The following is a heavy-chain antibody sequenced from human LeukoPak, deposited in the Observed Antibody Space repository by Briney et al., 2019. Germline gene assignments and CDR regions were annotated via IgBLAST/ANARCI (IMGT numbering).Heavy chain of an antibody. Sequence: PGGSLRLSCAASGFTFEDHGMSWVRQVPGKGLEGVSGINWNGGSTGYADSVKGRFTISRDNAKNSLYLQMNSLRAEDTALYYCAAGDRNGWYFDYWGQGTLVTVSS. CDR2: INWNGGST. CDR1: GFTFEDHG. J-gene: IGHJ4*02. V-gene: IGHV3-20*04. D-gene: IGHD6-19*01. CDR3: AAGDRNGWYFDY.